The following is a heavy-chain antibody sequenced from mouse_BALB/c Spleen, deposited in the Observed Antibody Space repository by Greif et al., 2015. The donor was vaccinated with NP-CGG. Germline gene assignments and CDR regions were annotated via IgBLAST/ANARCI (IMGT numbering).Heavy chain of an antibody. CDR2: IHPSTGYT. V-gene: IGHV1-7*01. CDR1: GYTLTRYW. D-gene: IGHD2-3*01. Sequence: QVQLQQPGAELAKPGASVKMSCKSSGYTLTRYWMHWVPQRPGQGLEWIGYIHPSTGYTEYNQKFKGKATLTADKSSSTAYMQLSSLTSEDSAVYYCAIYDGYYFDDWGQGTTLTVAS. CDR3: AIYDGYYFDD. J-gene: IGHJ2*01.